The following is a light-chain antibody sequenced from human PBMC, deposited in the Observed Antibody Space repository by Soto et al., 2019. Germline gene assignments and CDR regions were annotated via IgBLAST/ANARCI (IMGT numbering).Light chain of an antibody. CDR1: QSVSSNF. V-gene: IGKV3-20*01. J-gene: IGKJ2*01. Sequence: EIVLTQSPGTLSLSLGERATLSCRASQSVSSNFVAWYQQKPGQAPSLLIYGTSKRAAGVPDRFSATGSGTDFSLTISRLQPEDFAVYYCQHYGSSPPDTFGQGTKLEIK. CDR3: QHYGSSPPDT. CDR2: GTS.